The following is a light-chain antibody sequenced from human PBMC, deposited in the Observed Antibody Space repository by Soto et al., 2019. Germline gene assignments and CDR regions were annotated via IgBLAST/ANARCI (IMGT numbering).Light chain of an antibody. CDR2: GVS. CDR3: SSHTSSTLVV. Sequence: QSVLTQPASVSGSPGQSITISCTGTNSDIRNYNYVSWYQQHPGKAPKLIIYGVSDRPSGVSNRFSGSKSDYTASLTISGLQSEDEADYYCSSHTSSTLVVFGGGTKVTVL. CDR1: NSDIRNYNY. V-gene: IGLV2-14*01. J-gene: IGLJ2*01.